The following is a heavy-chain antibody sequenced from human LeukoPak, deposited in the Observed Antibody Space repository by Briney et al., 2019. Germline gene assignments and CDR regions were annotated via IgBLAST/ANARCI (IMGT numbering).Heavy chain of an antibody. J-gene: IGHJ4*02. V-gene: IGHV3-23*01. CDR2: ISGSGGST. CDR1: GFTFSSYV. CDR3: AKLLGYGSGSYPFDY. D-gene: IGHD3-10*01. Sequence: GGSLRLSCAASGFTFSSYVMSWVRQAPGKGLEWVSAISGSGGSTYHADSVKGRFTISRDNSKNTLYLQMNRLRAEDTAVYYCAKLLGYGSGSYPFDYWGQGTLVTVSS.